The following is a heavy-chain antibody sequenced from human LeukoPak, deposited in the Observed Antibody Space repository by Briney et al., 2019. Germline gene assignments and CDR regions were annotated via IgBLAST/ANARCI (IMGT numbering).Heavy chain of an antibody. CDR2: IWYDGSNK. J-gene: IGHJ4*02. D-gene: IGHD3-22*01. CDR1: GFTFSDYG. Sequence: PGGSLRLSCTASGFTFSDYGMHWVRQPPGKGLEWVAIIWYDGSNKTYEDSVKGQFTISRDNSKNTLYLQMNSLRAEDTAVYYCTRGVDYYENSGTIDYWGQGTLVTVSS. V-gene: IGHV3-33*01. CDR3: TRGVDYYENSGTIDY.